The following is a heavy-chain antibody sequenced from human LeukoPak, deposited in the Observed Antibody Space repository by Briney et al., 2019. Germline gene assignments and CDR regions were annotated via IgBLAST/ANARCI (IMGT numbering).Heavy chain of an antibody. J-gene: IGHJ6*02. CDR2: ISYDGSNK. D-gene: IGHD6-13*01. CDR1: GFTFSSYA. Sequence: GRSLRLSCAASGFTFSSYAMHWVRQAPGKGLEWVAVISYDGSNKYYADSVKGRFNISRDNSKNTLYLQTNSLRAEDTAVYYCAREFKLAAAGTPYYYYGMDVWGQGTTATVSS. CDR3: AREFKLAAAGTPYYYYGMDV. V-gene: IGHV3-30*04.